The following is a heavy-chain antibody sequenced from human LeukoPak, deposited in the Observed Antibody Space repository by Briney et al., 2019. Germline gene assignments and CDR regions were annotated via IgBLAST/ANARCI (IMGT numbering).Heavy chain of an antibody. CDR3: ARAYGDLGY. V-gene: IGHV3-23*01. J-gene: IGHJ4*02. CDR2: IGSNGGDT. Sequence: GGSLRLSCAASGFAFSSYAMSWVRQAPGKGLEWVSTIGSNGGDTNYADSVKGRFTISRDNSKNTLYLQMNTLRAEDTAVYYCARAYGDLGYWGQRTLVTVSS. D-gene: IGHD4-17*01. CDR1: GFAFSSYA.